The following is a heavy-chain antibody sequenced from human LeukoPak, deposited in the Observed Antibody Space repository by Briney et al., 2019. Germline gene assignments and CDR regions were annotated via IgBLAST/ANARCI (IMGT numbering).Heavy chain of an antibody. J-gene: IGHJ4*02. CDR3: AKGGRIAVAGPIDY. V-gene: IGHV3-53*05. Sequence: PGGSLRLSCAASGFTVSSNYMSWVRQAPGKGLEWVSVIYSGGSTYYADSVKGRFTISRDNSKNTLYLQMNSLRAEDTAVYYCAKGGRIAVAGPIDYWGQGTLVTVSS. CDR2: IYSGGST. CDR1: GFTVSSNY. D-gene: IGHD6-19*01.